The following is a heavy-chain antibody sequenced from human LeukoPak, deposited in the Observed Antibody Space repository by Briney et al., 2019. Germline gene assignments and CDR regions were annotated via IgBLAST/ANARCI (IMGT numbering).Heavy chain of an antibody. CDR3: ARLASSGWSRAKYFQH. Sequence: SETLSLTCTVSGGSISSSSYYWGWNRQPPGKGLEWIESIYYSGSTYYNPSLKSPVTISVDTSKNQFSLKLSSVTAADTAVYYCARLASSGWSRAKYFQHWGQGTLVTVSS. J-gene: IGHJ1*01. V-gene: IGHV4-39*01. CDR2: IYYSGST. CDR1: GGSISSSSYY. D-gene: IGHD6-19*01.